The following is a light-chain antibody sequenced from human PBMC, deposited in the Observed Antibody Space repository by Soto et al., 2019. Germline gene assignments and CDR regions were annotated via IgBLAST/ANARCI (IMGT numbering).Light chain of an antibody. CDR3: QQYGSSPPIT. J-gene: IGKJ5*01. Sequence: EIVLTQSPGTLSLSPGERATLSCRASHSVSSSYLAWYQQKPGQAPRRLIYGASSRATGIPDRFSGSWSGTYFTLTISRLEPEDFAVYYCQQYGSSPPITFGQGTRLEIK. V-gene: IGKV3-20*01. CDR2: GAS. CDR1: HSVSSSY.